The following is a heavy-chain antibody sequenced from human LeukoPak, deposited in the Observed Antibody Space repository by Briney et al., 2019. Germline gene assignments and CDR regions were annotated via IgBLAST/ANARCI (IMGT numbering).Heavy chain of an antibody. D-gene: IGHD3-22*01. CDR1: GFTFSSYG. V-gene: IGHV3-23*01. Sequence: GGSLRLSCAASGFTFSSYGMSWVRQAPGKGLEWVSGISGNSGTTYYADSVKGRFTISRDDSKSTLYLQMNGLRDEDTAVYYCAKGDDSSGYSMGLTDAFDIWGQGTLVTVSS. CDR2: ISGNSGTT. CDR3: AKGDDSSGYSMGLTDAFDI. J-gene: IGHJ3*02.